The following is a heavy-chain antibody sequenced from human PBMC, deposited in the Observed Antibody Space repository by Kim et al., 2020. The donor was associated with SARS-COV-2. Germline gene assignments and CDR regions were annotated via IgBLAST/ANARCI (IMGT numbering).Heavy chain of an antibody. J-gene: IGHJ4*02. CDR2: INNDGSST. CDR3: ASLYYYDSSGYYQDY. CDR1: GFTFSSYW. D-gene: IGHD3-22*01. Sequence: GGSLRLSCAASGFTFSSYWMHWVRQAPGKGLVWVSRINNDGSSTSYADSVKGRFTISRDNAKNTLYLQMNSLRAEDTAVYYCASLYYYDSSGYYQDYWGQGTLVTVSS. V-gene: IGHV3-74*01.